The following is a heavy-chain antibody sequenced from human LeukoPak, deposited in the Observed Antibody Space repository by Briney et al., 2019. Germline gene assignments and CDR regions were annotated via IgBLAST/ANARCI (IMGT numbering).Heavy chain of an antibody. D-gene: IGHD5/OR15-5a*01. Sequence: GASVKVSCKASGYTFTNYGISWVRQAPGQGLEWMGWISGYNGNTNYAQKSQGRVTMTTDTSTNAAHMELRSLRSDDTAVYYCARDCVYQCLFDYWGQGTLVTVSS. CDR3: ARDCVYQCLFDY. J-gene: IGHJ4*02. CDR1: GYTFTNYG. CDR2: ISGYNGNT. V-gene: IGHV1-18*01.